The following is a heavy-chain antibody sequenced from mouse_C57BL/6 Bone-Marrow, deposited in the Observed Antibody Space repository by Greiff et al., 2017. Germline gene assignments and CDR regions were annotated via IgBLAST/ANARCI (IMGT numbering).Heavy chain of an antibody. V-gene: IGHV1-81*01. D-gene: IGHD1-1*01. J-gene: IGHJ3*01. CDR3: ARKRYYYGSSYAWFAY. CDR1: GYTFTSYG. CDR2: IYPRSGNT. Sequence: QVQLQQSGAELARPGASVKLSCKASGYTFTSYGISWVKQRTGQGLEWIGEIYPRSGNTYYNEKFKGKATLTADKSSSTAYMELRSLTSEDSAVYFCARKRYYYGSSYAWFAYWGQGTLVTVSA.